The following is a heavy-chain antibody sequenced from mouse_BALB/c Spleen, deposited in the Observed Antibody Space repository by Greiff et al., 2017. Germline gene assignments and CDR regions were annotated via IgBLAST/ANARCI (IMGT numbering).Heavy chain of an antibody. D-gene: IGHD2-4*01. CDR2: INPDSSTI. Sequence: EVKLVESGGGLVQPGGSLKLSCAASGFDFSRYWMSWVRQAPGKGLEWIGEINPDSSTINYTPSLKDKFIISRDNAKNTLYLQMSKVRSEDTALYYCARRGAIYYDYDAEYYFDYWGQGTTLTVSS. V-gene: IGHV4-1*02. J-gene: IGHJ2*01. CDR1: GFDFSRYW. CDR3: ARRGAIYYDYDAEYYFDY.